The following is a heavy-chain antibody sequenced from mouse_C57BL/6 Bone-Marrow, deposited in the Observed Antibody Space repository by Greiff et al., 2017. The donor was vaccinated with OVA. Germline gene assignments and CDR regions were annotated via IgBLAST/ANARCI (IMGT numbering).Heavy chain of an antibody. J-gene: IGHJ1*03. CDR3: ARVLNWYFDV. V-gene: IGHV5-12*01. Sequence: EVNVVESGGGLVQPGGSLKLSCAASGFTFSDYYMYWVRQTPEKRLEWVAYISNGGGSTYYPDTVKGRFTISRDNAKNTLYLQMSRLKSEDTAMYYCARVLNWYFDVWGTGTTVTVSS. CDR1: GFTFSDYY. CDR2: ISNGGGST.